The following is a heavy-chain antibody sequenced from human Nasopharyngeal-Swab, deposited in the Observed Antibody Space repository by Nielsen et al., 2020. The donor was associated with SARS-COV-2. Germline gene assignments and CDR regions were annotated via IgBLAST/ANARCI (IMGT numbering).Heavy chain of an antibody. CDR3: ARDIFSITMVQGVIHYYYGMDV. CDR2: ISAYNGNT. Sequence: WVRQAPGQGLEWMGWISAYNGNTNYAQKFQGRVTITADESTSTAYMELSSLRSEDTAVYYCARDIFSITMVQGVIHYYYGMDVWGQGTTVTVSS. J-gene: IGHJ6*02. V-gene: IGHV1-18*01. D-gene: IGHD3-10*01.